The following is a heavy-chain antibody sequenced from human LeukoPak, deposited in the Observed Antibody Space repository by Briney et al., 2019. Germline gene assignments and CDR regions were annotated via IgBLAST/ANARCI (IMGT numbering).Heavy chain of an antibody. Sequence: SETLSLTCSVAGGSISIYYWNWIRQPPGKGLEGIGYVYYSGSTNYNPSLKSRVTMSVDTSKNQLSLKMSSVTAAETAVYYCARANDSSGYYTRYFDLWGRGTLVTVS. J-gene: IGHJ2*01. D-gene: IGHD3-22*01. V-gene: IGHV4-59*01. CDR1: GGSISIYY. CDR2: VYYSGST. CDR3: ARANDSSGYYTRYFDL.